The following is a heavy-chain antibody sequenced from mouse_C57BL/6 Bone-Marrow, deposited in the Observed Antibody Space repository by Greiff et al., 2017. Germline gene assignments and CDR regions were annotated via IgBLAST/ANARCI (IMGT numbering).Heavy chain of an antibody. CDR3: ARDGYYVAWYFDV. Sequence: QVQLQQPGAELVKPGASVKMSCKASGYTFTSYWITWVKQRPGQGLEWIGDIYPGSGSTNYNEKFKSKATLTVDTSSSTAYMQLRSLPSEDSAVYYCARDGYYVAWYFDVWGTGTTVTVSS. J-gene: IGHJ1*03. CDR2: IYPGSGST. D-gene: IGHD2-3*01. V-gene: IGHV1-55*01. CDR1: GYTFTSYW.